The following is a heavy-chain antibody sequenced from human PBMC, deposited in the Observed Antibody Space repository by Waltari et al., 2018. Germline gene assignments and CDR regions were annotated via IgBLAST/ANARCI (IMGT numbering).Heavy chain of an antibody. CDR2: ISAYNGNT. J-gene: IGHJ3*02. CDR3: ARLLVVYAYGAFDI. V-gene: IGHV1-18*01. D-gene: IGHD2-8*02. Sequence: EYMGWISAYNGNTNYAQKLQGRVTMTTDTSTSTAYMELRSLRSDDTAVYYCARLLVVYAYGAFDIWGQGTMVTVSS.